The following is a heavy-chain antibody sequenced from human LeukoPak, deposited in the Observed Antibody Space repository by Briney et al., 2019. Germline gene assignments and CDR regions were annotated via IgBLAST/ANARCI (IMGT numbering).Heavy chain of an antibody. CDR2: ISWDGGST. D-gene: IGHD3-9*01. CDR3: AKGGRYFDWLFDFDY. CDR1: GFTFDDYA. Sequence: GGSLRLSCAASGFTFDDYAMHWVRQAPGKGLEWVSLISWDGGSTYYADSVKGRFTISRDNSKNSLYLQMNSLRAEDTALYYCAKGGRYFDWLFDFDYWGQGTLVTVSS. V-gene: IGHV3-43D*03. J-gene: IGHJ4*02.